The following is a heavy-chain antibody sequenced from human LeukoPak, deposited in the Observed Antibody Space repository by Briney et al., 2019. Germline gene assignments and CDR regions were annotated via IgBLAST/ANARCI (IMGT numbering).Heavy chain of an antibody. CDR1: GGSISSSNW. CDR2: IYHSGST. D-gene: IGHD3-10*01. J-gene: IGHJ3*02. CDR3: ASLITMVRGVIITPEDI. Sequence: SETLSLTCAVSGGSISSSNWWSWVRQPPGKGLEWIGEIYHSGSTNYNPSLKSRVTISVDKSKNQFSLKLSSVTAADTAVYYCASLITMVRGVIITPEDIWGQGTMVTVSS. V-gene: IGHV4-4*02.